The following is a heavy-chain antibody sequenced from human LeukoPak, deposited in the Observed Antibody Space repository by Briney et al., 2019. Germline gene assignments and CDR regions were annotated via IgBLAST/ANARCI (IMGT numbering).Heavy chain of an antibody. CDR1: GYTFTGYY. J-gene: IGHJ4*02. V-gene: IGHV1-2*02. CDR2: INPNSGGT. CDR3: ARGGWVRGVLTRTGLDY. Sequence: GASVKVSCKASGYTFTGYYIHWVRQAPGQGLEWMGWINPNSGGTDYAQKFQGRVTTTRDTSISTAYMELSRLRSDDTAVYYCARGGWVRGVLTRTGLDYWGQGTLVTVSS. D-gene: IGHD3-10*01.